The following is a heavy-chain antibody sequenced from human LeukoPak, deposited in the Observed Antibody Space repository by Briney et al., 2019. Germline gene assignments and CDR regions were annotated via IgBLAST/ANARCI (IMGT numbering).Heavy chain of an antibody. J-gene: IGHJ4*02. Sequence: PGGSLRLSCSASGFTVGSSYMSLVRQAPGKGLEWVSVIYSGGSTYYADSVKSRFTIYRDNSKNTLYLQMNSLRIEDTAVYYCARVASRSSSYISGIDYWGQGTLVTVSS. CDR2: IYSGGST. CDR1: GFTVGSSY. V-gene: IGHV3-53*01. CDR3: ARVASRSSSYISGIDY. D-gene: IGHD6-6*01.